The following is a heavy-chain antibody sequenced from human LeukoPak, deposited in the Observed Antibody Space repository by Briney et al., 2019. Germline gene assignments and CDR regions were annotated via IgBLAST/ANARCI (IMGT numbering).Heavy chain of an antibody. J-gene: IGHJ4*02. CDR3: AREGRVEYSSSWYGGFDY. D-gene: IGHD6-13*01. CDR1: GFTVSSNY. Sequence: GGSLRLSCAASGFTVSSNYMSWVRQAPGKGLEWVSVIYSGGSTYYADSVKGRFTISRDNSKNTLYLQMNSLRAEDTAVYYCAREGRVEYSSSWYGGFDYWGQGTLVTVSS. CDR2: IYSGGST. V-gene: IGHV3-53*01.